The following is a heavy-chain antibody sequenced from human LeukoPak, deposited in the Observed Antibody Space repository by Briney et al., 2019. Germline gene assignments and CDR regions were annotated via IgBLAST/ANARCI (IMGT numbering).Heavy chain of an antibody. V-gene: IGHV4-4*07. CDR1: GGSISSYY. J-gene: IGHJ4*02. D-gene: IGHD6-19*01. CDR2: IQYNGNT. CDR3: ARVLIDSSGWYHFDS. Sequence: SETLSLTCTVSGGSISSYYWSWIRQPAGKGLEWIGRIQYNGNTNYNPSLKSRIAISVDTSNNDFSLNVRSVTAADTAVYYCARVLIDSSGWYHFDSWGQGTLVTVSS.